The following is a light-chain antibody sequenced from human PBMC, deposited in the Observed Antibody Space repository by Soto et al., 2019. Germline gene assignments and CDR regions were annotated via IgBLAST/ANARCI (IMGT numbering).Light chain of an antibody. V-gene: IGKV1-12*01. CDR3: LQVYSFPRT. CDR1: QDIGRR. J-gene: IGKJ1*01. Sequence: DIQMTQSPSSVSASIGDRVTITCRASQDIGRRLAWFQQKPGKAPKYLIQAASSLQGGVPSTFSGSGSGTDFPLTINHLHPEDFATYYCLQVYSFPRTFGQGTKVEI. CDR2: AAS.